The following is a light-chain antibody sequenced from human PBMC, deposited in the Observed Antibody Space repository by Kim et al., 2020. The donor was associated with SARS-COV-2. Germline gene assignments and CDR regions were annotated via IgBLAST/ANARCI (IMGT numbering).Light chain of an antibody. CDR2: GAA. Sequence: LSPGERATLACRASQSVSSSYLAWYQQKPGQAPRLLIYGAASRATGIPDRFSGSGSGTDFTLTISRLEPEDFAVYYCQQYGSSPYTFGQGTKLEI. J-gene: IGKJ2*01. V-gene: IGKV3-20*01. CDR1: QSVSSSY. CDR3: QQYGSSPYT.